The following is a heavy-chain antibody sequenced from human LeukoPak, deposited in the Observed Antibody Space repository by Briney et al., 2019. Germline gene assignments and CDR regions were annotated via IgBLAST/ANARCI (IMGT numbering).Heavy chain of an antibody. CDR1: GFTVSSNY. Sequence: GGSLRLSCAACGFTVSSNYMSWVRQAPGKGLEWVSVIYSGGSAYFADSVKGRFTISKDNSKNTLYLLMNSLRADDKAVYYCARDRRDSGTYYADYWGQGTLVTVSS. CDR2: IYSGGSA. J-gene: IGHJ4*02. D-gene: IGHD1-26*01. V-gene: IGHV3-53*01. CDR3: ARDRRDSGTYYADY.